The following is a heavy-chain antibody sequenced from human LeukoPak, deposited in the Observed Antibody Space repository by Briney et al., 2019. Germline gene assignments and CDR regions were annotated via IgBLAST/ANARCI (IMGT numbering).Heavy chain of an antibody. Sequence: ASVKVSRKAFGYTFTNHGISWLRQAPGQGLEWMGWISADNGNTNYAQKFRGRVTMTTDTSTNTAYMEMRSLRSDDTAVYYCARDLHLVEPLVNFDYWGQGTLVTVSA. CDR1: GYTFTNHG. V-gene: IGHV1-18*01. D-gene: IGHD2-2*01. CDR2: ISADNGNT. CDR3: ARDLHLVEPLVNFDY. J-gene: IGHJ4*02.